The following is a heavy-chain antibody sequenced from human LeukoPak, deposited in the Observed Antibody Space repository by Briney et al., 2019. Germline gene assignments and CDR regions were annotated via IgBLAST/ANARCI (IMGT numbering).Heavy chain of an antibody. CDR3: ARVQRVTFPLKYYFDY. Sequence: ASVKVSCKASGYTFTGYYMHWVRQAPGQGLEWMGWINPNSGGTNYAQKFQGWVTMTRDTSISTAYMELSRLRSEDTAVYYCARVQRVTFPLKYYFDYWGQGTLVTVSS. CDR1: GYTFTGYY. CDR2: INPNSGGT. D-gene: IGHD3-10*01. J-gene: IGHJ4*02. V-gene: IGHV1-2*04.